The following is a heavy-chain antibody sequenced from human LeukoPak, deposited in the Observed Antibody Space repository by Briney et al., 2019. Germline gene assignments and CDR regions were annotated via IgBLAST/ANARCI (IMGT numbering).Heavy chain of an antibody. CDR3: AKDRRLASFDY. Sequence: GGPLRLSCAASGFTFSSYSMTWVRQSPGKGLEWVSSISRNSGYIYYTDSMKGRLTISRDNSKNTLYLQMNSLRAGDTAIYYCAKDRRLASFDYGGQGTLVTVSS. V-gene: IGHV3-21*04. D-gene: IGHD6-25*01. CDR2: ISRNSGYI. J-gene: IGHJ4*02. CDR1: GFTFSSYS.